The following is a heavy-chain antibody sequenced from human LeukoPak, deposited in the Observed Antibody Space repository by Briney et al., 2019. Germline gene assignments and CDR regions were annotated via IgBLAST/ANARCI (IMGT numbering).Heavy chain of an antibody. CDR1: GFTFSSYG. Sequence: GGSLRLSCAASGFTFSSYGMHWVRQAPGKGLEWVAVIWYDGSNKYYADSVKGRFTISRDNSKNTLYLQMNSLRAEDAAVYYCARANGGSYYQGDFDYWGQGTLVTVSS. V-gene: IGHV3-33*01. CDR3: ARANGGSYYQGDFDY. J-gene: IGHJ4*02. CDR2: IWYDGSNK. D-gene: IGHD1-26*01.